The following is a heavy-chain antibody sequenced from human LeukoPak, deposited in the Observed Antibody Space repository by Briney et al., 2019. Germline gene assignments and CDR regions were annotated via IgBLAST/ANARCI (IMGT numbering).Heavy chain of an antibody. J-gene: IGHJ4*02. V-gene: IGHV3-21*01. Sequence: GGSLRLSCAASGFTFSSYGMNWVRQAPGKGLEWVSSISSSSSYIYYADSVKGRFTISRDNAKNSLYLQMNSLRAEDTAVYYCARDSRGGGGYWGQGTLVTVPS. CDR2: ISSSSSYI. CDR1: GFTFSSYG. D-gene: IGHD3-16*01. CDR3: ARDSRGGGGY.